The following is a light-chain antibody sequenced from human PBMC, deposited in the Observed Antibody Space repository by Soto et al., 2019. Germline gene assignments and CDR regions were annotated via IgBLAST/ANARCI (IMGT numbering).Light chain of an antibody. CDR3: QQSYSTPRT. CDR1: PNITNY. Sequence: DIQMTQSPSTLSASIGDRITITCRASPNITNYLNWYQQKPGKAPKLLIYAASSLQSGVPSRFSGSGSGTDFTLTISSLQPEDFATYYCQQSYSTPRTFGQGTKVDI. J-gene: IGKJ1*01. V-gene: IGKV1-39*01. CDR2: AAS.